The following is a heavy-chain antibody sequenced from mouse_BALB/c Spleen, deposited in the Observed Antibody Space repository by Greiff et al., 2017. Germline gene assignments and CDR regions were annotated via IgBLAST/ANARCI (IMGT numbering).Heavy chain of an antibody. D-gene: IGHD2-1*01. Sequence: QVQLQQSGAELVKPGASVKLSCKASGYTFTSYWMHWVKQRPGQGLEWIGEIDPSDSYTNYNQKFKGKATLTVDKSSSTAYMQLSSLTSEDSAVYYCARDGKGNYWGQGTTLTVSS. CDR1: GYTFTSYW. V-gene: IGHV1-69*02. CDR2: IDPSDSYT. CDR3: ARDGKGNY. J-gene: IGHJ2*01.